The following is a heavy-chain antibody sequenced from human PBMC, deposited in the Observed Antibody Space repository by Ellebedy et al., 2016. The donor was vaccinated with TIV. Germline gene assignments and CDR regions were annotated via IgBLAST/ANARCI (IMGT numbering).Heavy chain of an antibody. D-gene: IGHD6-13*01. CDR1: GFTFSSYG. CDR3: ARGVYSSRPGAFNY. V-gene: IGHV3-33*08. CDR2: IWYDGSNK. Sequence: GESLKISCAASGFTFSSYGMHWVRQAPGKGLEWVAVIWYDGSNKYYADSVKGRFTISRDNSKNTLYLQMNSLRAEDTAVYYCARGVYSSRPGAFNYWGQGTLVTVSS. J-gene: IGHJ4*02.